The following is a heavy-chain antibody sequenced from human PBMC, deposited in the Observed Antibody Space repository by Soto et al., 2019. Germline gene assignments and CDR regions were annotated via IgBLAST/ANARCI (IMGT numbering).Heavy chain of an antibody. Sequence: PGGSLRLSCTASGFTFSSYAMSWVRQAPGKGLEWVSGISAGGGNTYYPASVKGRFTISRDNSRNTLYLQMNNLRVEDTAVYYCADGGEWAFIFDYWGQGTLVTGSS. J-gene: IGHJ4*02. D-gene: IGHD3-10*01. CDR2: ISAGGGNT. CDR3: ADGGEWAFIFDY. CDR1: GFTFSSYA. V-gene: IGHV3-23*01.